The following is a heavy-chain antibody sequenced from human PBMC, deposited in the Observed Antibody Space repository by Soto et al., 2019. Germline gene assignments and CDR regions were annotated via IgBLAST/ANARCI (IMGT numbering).Heavy chain of an antibody. D-gene: IGHD4-17*01. Sequence: GESLKISCKGSGYSFTSYWIGWVRQMPGKGLEWMGIIYPGDSDTRYSPSFQGQVTISADKSISTAYLQWSSLKASDTAMYYCAKSVYGDYGDDAFDIWGQGTMVTVSS. V-gene: IGHV5-51*01. CDR3: AKSVYGDYGDDAFDI. CDR1: GYSFTSYW. CDR2: IYPGDSDT. J-gene: IGHJ3*02.